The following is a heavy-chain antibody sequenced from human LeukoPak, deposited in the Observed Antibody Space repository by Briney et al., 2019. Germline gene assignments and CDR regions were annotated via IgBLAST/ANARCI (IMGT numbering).Heavy chain of an antibody. D-gene: IGHD2-21*02. CDR2: IYYSGST. V-gene: IGHV4-59*01. CDR1: GGSFSGYY. Sequence: SETLSLTCAVYGGSFSGYYWSWIRQPPGKGLEWIGYIYYSGSTNYNPSLKSRVTISVDTSKNQFSLKLSSVTAADTAVYYCARDCGGDCYPRHAFDIWGQGTMVTVSS. CDR3: ARDCGGDCYPRHAFDI. J-gene: IGHJ3*02.